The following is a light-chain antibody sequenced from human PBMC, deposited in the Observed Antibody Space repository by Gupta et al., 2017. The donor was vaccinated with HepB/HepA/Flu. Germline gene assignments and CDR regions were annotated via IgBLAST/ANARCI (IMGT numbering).Light chain of an antibody. CDR2: DDG. Sequence: SYVLTQPPSVSVAPGKTARITCGGNNIGSRSVHWYQQKPGQAPVLVVYDDGDRPSGIPGRFSGSNSGNTATLTISRVEAGDEADYCCQVWDRNSDRVFGGGTKLTV. CDR3: QVWDRNSDRV. J-gene: IGLJ3*02. V-gene: IGLV3-21*03. CDR1: NIGSRS.